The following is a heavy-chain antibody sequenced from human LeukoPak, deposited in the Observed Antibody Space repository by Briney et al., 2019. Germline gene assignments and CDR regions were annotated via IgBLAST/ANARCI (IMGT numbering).Heavy chain of an antibody. CDR3: ASANSSSWPHEYDY. CDR1: GFTFSDYY. CDR2: ISSGSTFT. D-gene: IGHD6-13*01. V-gene: IGHV3-11*03. J-gene: IGHJ4*02. Sequence: KPGGSLRLSCAASGFTFSDYYVTWIHQAPGKGLEWVSYISSGSTFTNYADSVKGRFTISRDNSKNTLYLQMNSLRAEDTAVYYCASANSSSWPHEYDYWGQGTLVTVSS.